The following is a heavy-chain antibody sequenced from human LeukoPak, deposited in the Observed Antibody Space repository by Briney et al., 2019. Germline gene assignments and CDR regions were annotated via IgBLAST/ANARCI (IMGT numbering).Heavy chain of an antibody. CDR2: IFHSGNS. Sequence: PSETLSLTCTVSGYSMSSGYYWGWIRQPPGKGLQWIGSIFHSGNSYYNPSLKSRVTISLDTSKNQFSLKLTSVTAADTAVYYCARDFPEGNGAITMLRGVRLHRRTYFDYWGQGTLVTVSS. CDR3: ARDFPEGNGAITMLRGVRLHRRTYFDY. V-gene: IGHV4-38-2*02. J-gene: IGHJ4*02. CDR1: GYSMSSGYY. D-gene: IGHD3-10*01.